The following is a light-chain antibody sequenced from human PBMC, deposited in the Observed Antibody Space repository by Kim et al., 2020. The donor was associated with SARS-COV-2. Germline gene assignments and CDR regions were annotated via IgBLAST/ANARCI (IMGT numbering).Light chain of an antibody. Sequence: ASVGDRVTITCRDSQGISSDFAWYQQKAGKAPKLLIYATSSLQSGVPSRFSGSGSGTDFTLTISSLQPEDFATYFCQQLNSYPITFGQGTRLEIK. V-gene: IGKV1-9*01. CDR3: QQLNSYPIT. CDR1: QGISSD. CDR2: ATS. J-gene: IGKJ5*01.